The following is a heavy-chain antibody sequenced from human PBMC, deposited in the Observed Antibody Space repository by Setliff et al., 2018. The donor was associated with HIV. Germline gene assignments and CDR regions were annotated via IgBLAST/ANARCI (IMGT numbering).Heavy chain of an antibody. J-gene: IGHJ6*03. CDR3: ARGFCSGGFCHPNFYHYMDV. CDR2: IYSSGTK. Sequence: SETLSLTCTVSGASISSHYWTWIRQHPVKGLEWIGYIYSSGTKYYNPSLKSRLAISLDTSKNQFSLNLKSVTAADAAVYYCARGFCSGGFCHPNFYHYMDVWGKGTTVTVSS. V-gene: IGHV4-59*06. CDR1: GASISSHY. D-gene: IGHD2-15*01.